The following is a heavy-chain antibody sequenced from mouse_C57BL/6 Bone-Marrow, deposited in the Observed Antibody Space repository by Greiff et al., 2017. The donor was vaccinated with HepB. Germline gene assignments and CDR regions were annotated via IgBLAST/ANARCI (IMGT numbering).Heavy chain of an antibody. V-gene: IGHV1-59*01. J-gene: IGHJ2*01. CDR1: GYTFTSYW. Sequence: VQLQQPGAELVRPGTSVKLSCKASGYTFTSYWMHWVKQRPGQGLEWIGVIDPSDSYTNYNQKFKGKATLTVDTSSSTAYMQLSSLTSEDSAVYYCARFPITTVVADYWGQGTTLTVSS. CDR3: ARFPITTVVADY. D-gene: IGHD1-1*01. CDR2: IDPSDSYT.